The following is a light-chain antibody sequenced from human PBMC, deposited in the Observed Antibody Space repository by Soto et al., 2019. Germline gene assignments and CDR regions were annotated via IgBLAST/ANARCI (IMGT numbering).Light chain of an antibody. J-gene: IGKJ4*01. Sequence: EIVLTQSPGTLSLSPGERATLSCRASLFISTNLVWYKQKPGQAPRLLIYGASNRATGIPDRFSGGGTATDFTLTISRLEPEDFAVYYCQQYDESPLTFGGGTKVDIK. CDR3: QQYDESPLT. CDR2: GAS. V-gene: IGKV3-20*01. CDR1: LFISTN.